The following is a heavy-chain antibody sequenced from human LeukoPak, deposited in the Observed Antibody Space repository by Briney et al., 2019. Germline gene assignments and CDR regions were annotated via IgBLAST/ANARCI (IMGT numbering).Heavy chain of an antibody. CDR1: GFTFSSYV. CDR2: ISGSGATT. V-gene: IGHV3-23*01. Sequence: GGSLRLSCAASGFTFSSYVMGWVRQAPGKGLEWVSAISGSGATTYYADAVKGRFTISRDNSRNTLYLQMHSLGGEDTAVYYCANTVVRGVASMDVWGRGATVTVSS. D-gene: IGHD3-10*01. CDR3: ANTVVRGVASMDV. J-gene: IGHJ6*02.